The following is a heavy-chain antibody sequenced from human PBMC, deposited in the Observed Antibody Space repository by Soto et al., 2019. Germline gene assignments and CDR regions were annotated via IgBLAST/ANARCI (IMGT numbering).Heavy chain of an antibody. CDR2: IYYSGST. V-gene: IGHV4-39*01. Sequence: QLQLQESGPGLVKPSETLSLTCTVSGGSISSSSYYWGWIRQPPGKGLEWIGSIYYSGSTYYNPSLKRRVTISVDTSKNQFSLKLSSVTAADTAVYYCARRPNYYYYGMDVWGQGTTVTVSS. CDR3: ARRPNYYYYGMDV. CDR1: GGSISSSSYY. J-gene: IGHJ6*02.